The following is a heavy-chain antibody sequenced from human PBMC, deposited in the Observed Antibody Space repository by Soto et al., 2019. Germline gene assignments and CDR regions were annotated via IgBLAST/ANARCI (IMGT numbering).Heavy chain of an antibody. V-gene: IGHV4-39*01. CDR3: ARQGNYYDSSGYYYIPGSVPYYYYGMDV. J-gene: IGHJ6*02. CDR1: GGSISSSSYY. D-gene: IGHD3-22*01. Sequence: SETLSLTCTVSGGSISSSSYYWGWIRQPPGKGLEWIGSIYYSGSTYYNPSLKSRVTISVDTSKNQFSLKLSSVTAADTAVYYCARQGNYYDSSGYYYIPGSVPYYYYGMDVWGQGTTVTVSS. CDR2: IYYSGST.